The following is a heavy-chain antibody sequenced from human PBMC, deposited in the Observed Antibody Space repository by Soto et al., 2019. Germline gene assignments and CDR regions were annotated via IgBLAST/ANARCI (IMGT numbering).Heavy chain of an antibody. Sequence: EVQLVESGGGLVKPGGSLRLSFAASGFTFSSYTMNWVRQAPGKGLEWVACISRSNSYIYYADSVKGRFTISRDNAKNSLYLQRNSLRAEDTAVYYCARDGGYSSGWYQFDYWGQGTLVTVSS. D-gene: IGHD6-19*01. V-gene: IGHV3-21*06. CDR3: ARDGGYSSGWYQFDY. J-gene: IGHJ4*02. CDR1: GFTFSSYT. CDR2: ISRSNSYI.